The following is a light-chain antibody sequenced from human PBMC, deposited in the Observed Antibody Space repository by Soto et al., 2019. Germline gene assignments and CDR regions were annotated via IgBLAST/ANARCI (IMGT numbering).Light chain of an antibody. CDR1: SNDVGGYAY. CDR3: SSYTGDTTPV. CDR2: EVS. Sequence: QSALTQPASVSGSPGQSITISCTGTSNDVGGYAYVSWYQQYPGKAPKLVMSEVSNRPSGVSHRFSGSRSGNTASLTISGLQAEDEADYYCSSYTGDTTPVFGGGTKLTVL. V-gene: IGLV2-14*01. J-gene: IGLJ2*01.